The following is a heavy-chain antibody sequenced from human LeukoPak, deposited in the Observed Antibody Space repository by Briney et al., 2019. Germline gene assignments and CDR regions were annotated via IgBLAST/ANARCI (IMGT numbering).Heavy chain of an antibody. J-gene: IGHJ4*02. Sequence: GGSLILSCSASRFPFSSYTMHWVRQAPGKGLEYVSAITSNGGTTYYADSVKSRFTISRDNSQNTLYLQMSSLRPEDRAVYYCVKLNSNYFDYWGQGTLVSVSS. CDR3: VKLNSNYFDY. V-gene: IGHV3-64D*09. CDR1: RFPFSSYT. D-gene: IGHD4-11*01. CDR2: ITSNGGTT.